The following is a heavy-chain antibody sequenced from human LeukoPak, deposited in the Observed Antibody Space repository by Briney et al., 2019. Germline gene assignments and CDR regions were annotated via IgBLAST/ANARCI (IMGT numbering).Heavy chain of an antibody. V-gene: IGHV1-2*02. Sequence: ASVKVSCKASGYTFTGYYMHWVRQAPGQGLEWMGWINPNSGGTNYAQKFQGRVTMTRDTSISTAYLQWSSLKASDTAMYYCARVGAAFYDAFDIWGQGTMVTVSS. CDR2: INPNSGGT. CDR3: ARVGAAFYDAFDI. CDR1: GYTFTGYY. J-gene: IGHJ3*02. D-gene: IGHD2-15*01.